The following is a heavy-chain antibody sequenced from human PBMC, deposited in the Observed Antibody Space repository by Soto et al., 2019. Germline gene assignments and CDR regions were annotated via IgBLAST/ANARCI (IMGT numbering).Heavy chain of an antibody. Sequence: ESGGGLVQPGGSLRLSCAASGFTVSSSYMSWVRQAPGKGLEWVPVIYSGGSTNYANSVNVRFTISRNNSKHTMYLQMNSLRAVDTAVYYCSRDHTDFWSGYDAFDIWGQGTMVTVSS. J-gene: IGHJ3*02. CDR1: GFTVSSSY. V-gene: IGHV3-66*01. D-gene: IGHD3-3*01. CDR3: SRDHTDFWSGYDAFDI. CDR2: IYSGGST.